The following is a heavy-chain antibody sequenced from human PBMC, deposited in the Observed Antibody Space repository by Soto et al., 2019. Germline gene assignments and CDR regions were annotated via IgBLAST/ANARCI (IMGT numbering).Heavy chain of an antibody. D-gene: IGHD3-22*01. CDR1: AFMFIAHG. CDR2: ILKDESNK. CDR3: AKHPLLYDSSGYDWYFDY. Sequence: PGGTLQLSYPDSAFMFIAHGMHWVRHAPGLGLEWIAVILKDESNKYYADAVKGRFTISRDNSKNTLYLQMNSLRAEDTAVYYCAKHPLLYDSSGYDWYFDYWGQGTLVTVSS. J-gene: IGHJ4*02. V-gene: IGHV3-30*18.